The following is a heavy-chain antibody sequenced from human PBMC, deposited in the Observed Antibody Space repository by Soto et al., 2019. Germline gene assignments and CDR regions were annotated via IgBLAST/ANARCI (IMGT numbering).Heavy chain of an antibody. D-gene: IGHD6-19*01. CDR2: INPSGGST. CDR3: ARIYLAVAGTKAFDI. J-gene: IGHJ3*02. V-gene: IGHV1-46*01. Sequence: QVQLVQSGAEVKKPGASVKVSCKASGYTFTSYYMHWVRQAPGQGLEWMGIINPSGGSTSYAQKCQGRVTMTRDTSTSTVYMELSSLRSEDTAVYYCARIYLAVAGTKAFDIWGQGTMVTVSS. CDR1: GYTFTSYY.